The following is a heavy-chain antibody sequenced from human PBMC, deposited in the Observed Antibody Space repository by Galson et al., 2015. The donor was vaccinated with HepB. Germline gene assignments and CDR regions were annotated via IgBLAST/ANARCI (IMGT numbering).Heavy chain of an antibody. J-gene: IGHJ6*02. V-gene: IGHV3-30*03. Sequence: SLRLSCAASGFTFRSYAMHWVRQAPGEGLEWVALVSYDGSSAYYANSVKGRFTISRDNSKNTLDLQMNSLRAADTASYYCATDHQDCSAMTCSSIYFYFDMALSGPRAPLTVSS. CDR1: GFTFRSYA. D-gene: IGHD2-15*01. CDR3: ATDHQDCSAMTCSSIYFYFDMAL. CDR2: VSYDGSSA.